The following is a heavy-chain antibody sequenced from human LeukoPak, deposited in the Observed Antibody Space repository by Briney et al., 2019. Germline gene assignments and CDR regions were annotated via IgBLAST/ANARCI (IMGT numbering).Heavy chain of an antibody. CDR2: IYSGTT. CDR1: GFTFSSYS. V-gene: IGHV3-53*01. D-gene: IGHD3-16*01. J-gene: IGHJ4*02. CDR3: ARRAGAYPHPYDY. Sequence: GSLGLSCAASGFTFSSYSMNWVRQAPGKGLEWVSFIYSGTTHYSDSVKGRFTISRDNSKNTLYLQMNSLRAEDTAVYYCARRAGAYPHPYDYWGQGTLVTVSS.